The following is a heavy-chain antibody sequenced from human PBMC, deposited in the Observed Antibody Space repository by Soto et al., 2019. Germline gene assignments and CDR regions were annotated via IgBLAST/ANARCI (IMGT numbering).Heavy chain of an antibody. CDR1: GFTFSSYG. D-gene: IGHD3-22*01. J-gene: IGHJ4*02. CDR3: AKDADSSGYYSHCLDY. CDR2: ISYDGSNK. Sequence: QVQLVESGGGVVQPGRSLRLSCAASGFTFSSYGMHWVRQAPGKGLEWVAVISYDGSNKYYADSVKGRFTISRDNSKTTLYLQMNVLRAEDTAVYYCAKDADSSGYYSHCLDYWGQGTLVTVSS. V-gene: IGHV3-30*18.